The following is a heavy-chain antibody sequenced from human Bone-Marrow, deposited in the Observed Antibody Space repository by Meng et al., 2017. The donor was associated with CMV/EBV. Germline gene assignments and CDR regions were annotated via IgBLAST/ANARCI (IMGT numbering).Heavy chain of an antibody. CDR2: INHSGST. J-gene: IGHJ4*02. V-gene: IGHV4-34*01. D-gene: IGHD3-10*01. CDR1: GGSFSGFY. Sequence: SETLSLTCAVYGGSFSGFYWSWIRQPPGKGLEWIGEINHSGSTNYNPSLKSRVTISVDTSKNQFSLKLSSVTAADTAVYYCARGRSTMVRGVIIDYWGQGTRVTVSS. CDR3: ARGRSTMVRGVIIDY.